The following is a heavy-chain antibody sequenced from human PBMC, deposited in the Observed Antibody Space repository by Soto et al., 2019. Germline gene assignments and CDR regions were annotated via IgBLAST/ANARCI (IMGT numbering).Heavy chain of an antibody. J-gene: IGHJ4*02. CDR2: ISYSGAT. CDR1: GVSVSSGSFY. D-gene: IGHD4-17*01. Sequence: KPSETLSLTCTVSGVSVSSGSFYWAWIRQPPGKGLEWIGFISYSGATNYNPSLKSRVTISVDTSRSQISLKVSSLTAADSAVYYCARGATVTQYDYWGQGTLVTVSS. CDR3: ARGATVTQYDY. V-gene: IGHV4-61*01.